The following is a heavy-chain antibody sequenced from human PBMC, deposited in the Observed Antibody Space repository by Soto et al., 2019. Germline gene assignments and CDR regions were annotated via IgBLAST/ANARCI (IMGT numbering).Heavy chain of an antibody. V-gene: IGHV1-69*13. J-gene: IGHJ6*02. D-gene: IGHD3-22*01. Sequence: SVKVSCKASGGTFSSYAISWVRQAPGQGLEWMGGIIPIFGTANYAQKFQGRVTITADESTSTAYMELSSLRSEDTAVYYCAVKYYYDSSGYPSMGDKNYYYGMDVWGPGTTVTVSS. CDR1: GGTFSSYA. CDR2: IIPIFGTA. CDR3: AVKYYYDSSGYPSMGDKNYYYGMDV.